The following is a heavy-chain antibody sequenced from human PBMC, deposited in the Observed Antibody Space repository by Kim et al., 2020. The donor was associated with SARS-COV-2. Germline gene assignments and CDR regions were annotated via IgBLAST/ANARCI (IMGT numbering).Heavy chain of an antibody. CDR3: ARVPGMYGIRPFDY. CDR1: GYSISSDYY. CDR2: FYHSGST. V-gene: IGHV4-38-2*02. Sequence: SETLSLTCTVSGYSISSDYYWGWIRQPPGKGLEWFGSFYHSGSTYYNPSLKSRVTISGDTSKNQFSLRLTSVTAADTAVYYCARVPGMYGIRPFDYWGQGSLVTVSS. J-gene: IGHJ4*02. D-gene: IGHD2-8*01.